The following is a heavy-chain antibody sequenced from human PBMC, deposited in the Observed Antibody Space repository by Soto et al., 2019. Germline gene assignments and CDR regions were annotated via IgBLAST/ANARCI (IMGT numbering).Heavy chain of an antibody. CDR1: RSTFSAYE. Sequence: HPGGSLRLSCAASRSTFSAYEMHWFRQAPGKGLEWVSYISTSGSTVYYADSVKGRFTVSRDNTRNSLYLQMDSLRDEDTALYYCVRYCGTTLCNGVATRTFDYWGQGTLVTVSS. D-gene: IGHD5-12*01. CDR2: ISTSGSTV. V-gene: IGHV3-48*03. J-gene: IGHJ4*02. CDR3: VRYCGTTLCNGVATRTFDY.